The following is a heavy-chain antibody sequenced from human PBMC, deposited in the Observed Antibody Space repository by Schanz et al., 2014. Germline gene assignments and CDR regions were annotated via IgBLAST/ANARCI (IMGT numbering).Heavy chain of an antibody. Sequence: QVQLVQSGSEVKKPGASVKVSCKASGYTFPSYGISWVRQAPGQGLEWMGWINVYNGDTKFAKTFQDRVTLTTDTSTSTAYMELRSLRSDDTAVYYCAGATYSSSWYGGSEYFQHWGQGTRVTVSS. CDR1: GYTFPSYG. CDR3: AGATYSSSWYGGSEYFQH. J-gene: IGHJ1*01. CDR2: INVYNGDT. V-gene: IGHV1-18*04. D-gene: IGHD6-13*01.